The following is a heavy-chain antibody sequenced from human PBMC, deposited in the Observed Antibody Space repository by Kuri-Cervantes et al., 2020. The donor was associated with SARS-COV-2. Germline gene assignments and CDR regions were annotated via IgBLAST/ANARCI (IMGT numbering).Heavy chain of an antibody. V-gene: IGHV3-49*04. J-gene: IGHJ3*02. D-gene: IGHD3-3*01. CDR1: GFTFSSYA. CDR3: TRDPLYYDFWSGNDAFDI. CDR2: IRSKAYGGTT. Sequence: GESLKISCAASGFTFSSYAMSWVRQAPGKGLEWVGFIRSKAYGGTTEYAASVKGRFTISRDDSKSIAYLQMNSLKTEDTAVYYCTRDPLYYDFWSGNDAFDIWGQGTMVTVSS.